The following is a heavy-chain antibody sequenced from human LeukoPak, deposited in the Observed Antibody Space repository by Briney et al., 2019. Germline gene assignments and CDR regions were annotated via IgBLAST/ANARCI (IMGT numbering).Heavy chain of an antibody. CDR2: VSGSGDSS. Sequence: PGGSLRLSCAASGFTFSNAWMSWVRQAPGKGLEWVSGVSGSGDSSYHADSVKGRFTISRDNSKNTLYLQMNTLEAEDTAIYYCAKDVETDFWDGYRFDHWGQGTLVTVSS. D-gene: IGHD3-3*01. CDR3: AKDVETDFWDGYRFDH. J-gene: IGHJ4*02. CDR1: GFTFSNAW. V-gene: IGHV3-23*01.